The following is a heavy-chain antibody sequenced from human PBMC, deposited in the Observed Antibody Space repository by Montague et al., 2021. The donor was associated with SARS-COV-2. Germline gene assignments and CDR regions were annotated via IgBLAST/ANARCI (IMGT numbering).Heavy chain of an antibody. CDR3: AKDTGAAAGTLGYCDY. J-gene: IGHJ4*02. CDR2: ISWNGGRL. CDR1: GFTFGDYA. V-gene: IGHV3-9*01. Sequence: SLRLSCAVSGFTFGDYAMHWVRQAPGKGLEWVAGISWNGGRLGYADSVKGRFTISRDNAKNSLYLQMNSLRPEDTALYYCAKDTGAAAGTLGYCDYWGQGTLVTVSS. D-gene: IGHD6-13*01.